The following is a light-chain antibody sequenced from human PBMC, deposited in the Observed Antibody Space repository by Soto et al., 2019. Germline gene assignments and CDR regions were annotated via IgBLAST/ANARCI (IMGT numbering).Light chain of an antibody. Sequence: QSALTQPASVSGSPGQPITISCTGTSSDVGGYNYVSWYQQHPGKAPKLMIYEVSNRPSGVSNRFSGSKSGNTASLTISGLQAEDEADYYCSSYTSSSTPDVFGTGTKVTVL. V-gene: IGLV2-14*01. CDR1: SSDVGGYNY. J-gene: IGLJ1*01. CDR2: EVS. CDR3: SSYTSSSTPDV.